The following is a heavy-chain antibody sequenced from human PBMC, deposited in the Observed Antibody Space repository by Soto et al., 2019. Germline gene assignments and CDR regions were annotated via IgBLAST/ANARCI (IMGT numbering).Heavy chain of an antibody. CDR1: GYSISRGYY. D-gene: IGHD3-10*01. Sequence: SETLSLTFAVSGYSISRGYYWGWIRQPPGKGLEWIGNIFHTGSTSYNPSLKSRVAMSVDTSKNDFSLRLSSVTAADTAVYYCARSFGELSFDYWGQGSWSPSP. V-gene: IGHV4-38-2*01. J-gene: IGHJ4*02. CDR3: ARSFGELSFDY. CDR2: IFHTGST.